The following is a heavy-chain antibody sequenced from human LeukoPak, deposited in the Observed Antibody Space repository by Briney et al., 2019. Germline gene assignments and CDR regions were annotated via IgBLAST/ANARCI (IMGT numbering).Heavy chain of an antibody. V-gene: IGHV4-39*07. Sequence: PSETLSLTCTVSGGSISSSSYYWGWIRQPPGKGLEWIGSIYYSGSTYYNPSLKSRVTISVDTSKNQFSLKLSSVTAADTAVYYCASFNYYDRNYWGQGTLVTVSS. J-gene: IGHJ4*02. CDR2: IYYSGST. D-gene: IGHD3-22*01. CDR3: ASFNYYDRNY. CDR1: GGSISSSSYY.